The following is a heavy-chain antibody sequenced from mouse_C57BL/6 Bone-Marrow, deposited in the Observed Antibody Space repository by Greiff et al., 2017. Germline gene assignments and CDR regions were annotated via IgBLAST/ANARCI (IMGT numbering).Heavy chain of an antibody. J-gene: IGHJ4*01. CDR2: IHPNSGST. CDR3: ARYDYDFYAMDY. V-gene: IGHV1-64*01. CDR1: GYTFTSYW. Sequence: VQLQQPGAELVKPGASVKLSCKASGYTFTSYWMHWVKQRPGQGLEWIGMIHPNSGSTNYNEKFKSKATLTVDKSSSTAYMKLSSLTSEDSAVYYCARYDYDFYAMDYWGQGTSVTVSS. D-gene: IGHD2-4*01.